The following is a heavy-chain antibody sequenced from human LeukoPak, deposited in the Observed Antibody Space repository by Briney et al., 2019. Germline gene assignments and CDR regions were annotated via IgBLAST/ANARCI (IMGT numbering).Heavy chain of an antibody. CDR3: ARGIAAAPGGEFDP. Sequence: SETLSLTCTVSGGSISSYYWSWIRQPPGKGLEWIGYIYYSGSTNYNPSLKSRVTISVDTSKNQFSLKLSSVTAADTAVYYCARGIAAAPGGEFDPWGQGTLVTVSS. V-gene: IGHV4-59*01. CDR2: IYYSGST. J-gene: IGHJ5*02. CDR1: GGSISSYY. D-gene: IGHD6-13*01.